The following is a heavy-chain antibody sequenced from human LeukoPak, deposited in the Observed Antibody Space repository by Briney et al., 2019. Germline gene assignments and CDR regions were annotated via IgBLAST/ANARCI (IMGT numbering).Heavy chain of an antibody. D-gene: IGHD6-19*01. CDR2: INPNSGGT. CDR3: ALTETHSSGWYFLF. V-gene: IGHV1-2*04. J-gene: IGHJ4*02. Sequence: GASVTVSCTASGYTFTGYYMHWVRPAPGQGLEWMGWINPNSGGTNYAQKFQGWVTMTRDTSSNTAYMELSRLRSDDTAVYYCALTETHSSGWYFLFWGQGTLVTVSS. CDR1: GYTFTGYY.